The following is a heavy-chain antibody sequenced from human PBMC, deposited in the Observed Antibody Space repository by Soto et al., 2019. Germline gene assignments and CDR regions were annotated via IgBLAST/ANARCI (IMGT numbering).Heavy chain of an antibody. Sequence: GGSLRLSCAASGFTFNTYAMTWVRQAPGKGLEWVSIISSSGDGTYYVDSVKGRFTISRDNSRNTLNLQMNNLRAEDTAVYYCAKNADFWSWVMDVWGQGTTVTVSS. V-gene: IGHV3-23*01. CDR3: AKNADFWSWVMDV. J-gene: IGHJ6*02. CDR2: ISSSGDGT. CDR1: GFTFNTYA. D-gene: IGHD3-3*01.